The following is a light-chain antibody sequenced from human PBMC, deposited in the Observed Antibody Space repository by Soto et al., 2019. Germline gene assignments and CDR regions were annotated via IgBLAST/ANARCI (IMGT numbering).Light chain of an antibody. Sequence: LKLSPVTVSLTPRERATLSCRASQSVSSSYLAWYQQKPGQAPRLLIYGASSRATGIPDRFSGSGSGTDFTLTISRLEPEDFAVYYCRQYGSSPRTFGQGTKVDIK. V-gene: IGKV3-20*01. CDR1: QSVSSSY. CDR2: GAS. CDR3: RQYGSSPRT. J-gene: IGKJ1*01.